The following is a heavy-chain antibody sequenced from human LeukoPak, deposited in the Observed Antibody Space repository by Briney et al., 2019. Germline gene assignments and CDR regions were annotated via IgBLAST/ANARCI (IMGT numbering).Heavy chain of an antibody. J-gene: IGHJ5*02. Sequence: PSETLSLTCTVSGGSISNYYWNWIRQPPGKGLEWIGYIYYTGNTNYNPSLKSRVTISVDTSKTQFSLKLSSVTAAATAVYYCARDRLQLQSWGQGTLVTVSS. CDR1: GGSISNYY. V-gene: IGHV4-59*01. D-gene: IGHD1-1*01. CDR2: IYYTGNT. CDR3: ARDRLQLQS.